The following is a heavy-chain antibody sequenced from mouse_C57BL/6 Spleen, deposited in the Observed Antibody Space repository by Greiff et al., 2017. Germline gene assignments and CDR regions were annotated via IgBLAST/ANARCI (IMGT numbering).Heavy chain of an antibody. CDR2: IYPRSGNT. CDR3: ARWDTTVVEDWYFDV. J-gene: IGHJ1*03. CDR1: GYTFPSYG. D-gene: IGHD1-1*01. Sequence: LEESGAELARPGASVKLSCKASGYTFPSYGISWVKQRTGQGLEWIGEIYPRSGNTYYNEKFKGKATLTADKSSSTAYMELRSLTSEDSAVYFCARWDTTVVEDWYFDVWGTGTTVTVSS. V-gene: IGHV1-81*01.